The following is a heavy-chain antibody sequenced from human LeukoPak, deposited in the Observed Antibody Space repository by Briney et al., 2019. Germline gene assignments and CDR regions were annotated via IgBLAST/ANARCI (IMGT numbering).Heavy chain of an antibody. J-gene: IGHJ4*02. CDR2: ISSSGSTI. CDR3: ARDGSSGWYRGYYFDY. CDR1: GFTFSDYY. D-gene: IGHD6-19*01. V-gene: IGHV3-11*04. Sequence: GGSLRLSCAASGFTFSDYYMSWIRQAPGKGLEWVSYISSSGSTIYYADSVKGRFTISRDNAKNSLYLQMNSLRAEDTAVYYCARDGSSGWYRGYYFDYWGQGTLVTVSS.